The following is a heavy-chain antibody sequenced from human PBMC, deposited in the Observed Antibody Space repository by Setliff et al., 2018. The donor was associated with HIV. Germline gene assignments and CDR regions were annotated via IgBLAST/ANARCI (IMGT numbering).Heavy chain of an antibody. J-gene: IGHJ3*02. V-gene: IGHV3-66*02. Sequence: PGGSLRLSCTASGLTVSGNYMGWVRQAPGEGLEWVSLVFRDDNTYNADSVKGRFTISRDSSKNTLYLQMNSLRGDDTAVYYCATSSRGWGQDAFDIWGQGTMVTGSS. CDR3: ATSSRGWGQDAFDI. D-gene: IGHD6-19*01. CDR2: VFRDDNT. CDR1: GLTVSGNY.